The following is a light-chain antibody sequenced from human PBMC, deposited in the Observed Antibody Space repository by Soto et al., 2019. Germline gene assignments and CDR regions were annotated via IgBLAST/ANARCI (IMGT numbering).Light chain of an antibody. V-gene: IGLV1-44*01. CDR1: RSNIGINA. CDR3: AAWDDSLNGLV. J-gene: IGLJ2*01. CDR2: DNN. Sequence: QSVLTQPPSVSGTPGQRVSISCPGSRSNIGINAVDWYNQLPGTAPKVLIYDNNQRPSGVPERLSGSKSGTSASLAINGLQSDDEAHYYCAAWDDSLNGLVFGRGTKVTVL.